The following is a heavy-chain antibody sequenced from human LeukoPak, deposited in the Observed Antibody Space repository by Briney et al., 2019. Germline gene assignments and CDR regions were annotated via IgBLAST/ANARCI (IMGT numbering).Heavy chain of an antibody. D-gene: IGHD6-13*01. J-gene: IGHJ5*02. CDR1: GYTFTGYY. V-gene: IGHV1-2*02. CDR2: INPNSGGT. CDR3: ARDRLAAAGSWFDP. Sequence: ASVKASCKASGYTFTGYYMHWVRQAPGQGLEWMGWINPNSGGTNYAQKFQGRVTMTRDTSISTAYMELSRLRSDDTAVYYCARDRLAAAGSWFDPWGQGTLVTVSS.